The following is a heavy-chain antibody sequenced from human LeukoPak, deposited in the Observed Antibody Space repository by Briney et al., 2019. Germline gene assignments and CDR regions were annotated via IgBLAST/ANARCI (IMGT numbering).Heavy chain of an antibody. CDR3: VGAPPPHNFDY. Sequence: GGPLRLSCAASGFIFSNDAIHWVRQAPGKGLEWVSGISSSGGATFYAESAKGRFTISRDNSKNTAYLQMNSLRADDTAIYYCVGAPPPHNFDYWGQGTLVTVSS. V-gene: IGHV3-23*01. CDR2: ISSSGGAT. J-gene: IGHJ4*02. D-gene: IGHD1-26*01. CDR1: GFIFSNDA.